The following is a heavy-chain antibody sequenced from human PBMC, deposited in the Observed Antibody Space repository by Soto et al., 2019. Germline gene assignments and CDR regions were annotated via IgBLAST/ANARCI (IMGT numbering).Heavy chain of an antibody. J-gene: IGHJ4*02. CDR1: GFSVSNSY. CDR2: IYGGGDS. Sequence: EVQLVESGGGLVQPGGSLRLSCAASGFSVSNSYMTWVRQAPGKGLEGVSNIYGGGDSFYSDSVKGRFTISRDNSKNTLYLQMNRLRVEDTAVYYCARDTFGGAYNFCHGGQGTLVTVSS. CDR3: ARDTFGGAYNFCH. D-gene: IGHD3-3*01. V-gene: IGHV3-66*01.